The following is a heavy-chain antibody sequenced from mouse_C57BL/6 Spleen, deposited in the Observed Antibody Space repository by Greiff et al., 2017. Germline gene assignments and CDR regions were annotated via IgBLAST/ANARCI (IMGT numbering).Heavy chain of an antibody. CDR2: INPSRGYT. CDR3: ARGGYYGSSPWWYFDV. CDR1: GYTFTSYT. Sequence: VQLQQSGAELARPGASVKMSCKASGYTFTSYTMHWVKQRPGQGLEWIGYINPSRGYTKYNQKFKDKATLTADKSSSTAYMQLSSLTSEDSAVYYCARGGYYGSSPWWYFDVWGTGTTVTGSS. V-gene: IGHV1-4*01. D-gene: IGHD1-1*01. J-gene: IGHJ1*03.